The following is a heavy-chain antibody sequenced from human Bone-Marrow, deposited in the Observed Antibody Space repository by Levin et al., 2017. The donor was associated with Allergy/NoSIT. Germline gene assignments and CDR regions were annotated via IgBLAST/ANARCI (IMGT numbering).Heavy chain of an antibody. CDR2: IKRDGSEI. J-gene: IGHJ4*02. CDR1: GFNLSTYW. V-gene: IGHV3-7*01. D-gene: IGHD6-13*01. CDR3: VTGWAADH. Sequence: PGGSLRLSCVASGFNLSTYWMSWVRHSPGKGMESVANIKRDGSEINYVGSVKGRFTISRDNAKNSVSLQMKSLRGEDTAVYYCVTGWAADHWGQGALVTVSS.